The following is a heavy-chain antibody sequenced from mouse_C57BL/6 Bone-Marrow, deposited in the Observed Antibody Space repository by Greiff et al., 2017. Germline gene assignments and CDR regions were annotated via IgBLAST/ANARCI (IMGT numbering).Heavy chain of an antibody. J-gene: IGHJ4*01. D-gene: IGHD1-1*01. CDR1: GFTFSDYG. CDR3: ARTVLLDSMDY. CDR2: ISSGSSTI. Sequence: EVKLVESGGGLVKPGGSLKLSCAASGFTFSDYGMHWVRQAPETGLEWVAYISSGSSTIYYADTVKGRFTISRDNAKNTLFLQMTSLMSEDTAMYYCARTVLLDSMDYWGQGTSVTVSS. V-gene: IGHV5-17*01.